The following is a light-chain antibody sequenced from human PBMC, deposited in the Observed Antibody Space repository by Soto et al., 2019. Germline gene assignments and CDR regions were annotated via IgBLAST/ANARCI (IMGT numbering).Light chain of an antibody. CDR1: HDISNY. Sequence: DIQMTQSPSSLSASVGDRVTITCQASHDISNYLNWYQHKPGKAPKLLIYGASNLETGVPSRFSGRGSGTDFTFTFSSLQPQDIATYYCQYCDYLPLFGPGTTVDLK. CDR3: QYCDYLPL. J-gene: IGKJ3*01. CDR2: GAS. V-gene: IGKV1-33*01.